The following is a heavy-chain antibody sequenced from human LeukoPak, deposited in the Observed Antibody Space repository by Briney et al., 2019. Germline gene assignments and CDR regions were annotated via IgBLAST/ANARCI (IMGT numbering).Heavy chain of an antibody. CDR3: ASSRDYYDSSGSAEFDY. CDR2: IYYSGST. CDR1: GGSISSYY. J-gene: IGHJ4*02. V-gene: IGHV4-59*12. D-gene: IGHD3-22*01. Sequence: SETLSLTCTVSGGSISSYYWSWIRQPPGKGLEWIGYIYYSGSTNYNPSLKSRVTISVDTSKNQYSLKLSSVTAADTAVYYCASSRDYYDSSGSAEFDYWGQGTLVTVSS.